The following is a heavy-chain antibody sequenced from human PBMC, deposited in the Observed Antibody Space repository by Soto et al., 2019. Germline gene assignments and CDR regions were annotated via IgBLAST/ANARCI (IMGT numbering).Heavy chain of an antibody. J-gene: IGHJ4*02. CDR3: SKEVCSDGRCYWTH. D-gene: IGHD2-15*01. CDR2: ISGSGGNT. Sequence: EVQLLESGGGLAQPGESLRLSCAASGFTFNNYAMSWVRQAPGKGLEWVSGISGSGGNTYYVDSVKGRVTNSRDNSKNTLYLQMNSLRSEDTAVYYCSKEVCSDGRCYWTHWGQGTVVTVSS. V-gene: IGHV3-23*01. CDR1: GFTFNNYA.